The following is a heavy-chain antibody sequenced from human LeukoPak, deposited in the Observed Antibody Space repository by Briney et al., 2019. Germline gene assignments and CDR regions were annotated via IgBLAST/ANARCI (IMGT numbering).Heavy chain of an antibody. CDR3: AREGYCSGDTCYQDDAFDI. Sequence: PGGSLRLSCAASGFTFSNYAMHWVRQAPGKGLEWVAVISYDGSYKDYADSVKGRFTISKDNSKNTLYLQMNSLRVEDTAVYFCAREGYCSGDTCYQDDAFDIWGQGTMVTVSS. CDR1: GFTFSNYA. CDR2: ISYDGSYK. J-gene: IGHJ3*02. D-gene: IGHD2-15*01. V-gene: IGHV3-30*04.